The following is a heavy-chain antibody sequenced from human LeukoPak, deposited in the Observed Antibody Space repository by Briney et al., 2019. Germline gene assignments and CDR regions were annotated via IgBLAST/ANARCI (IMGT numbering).Heavy chain of an antibody. D-gene: IGHD6-13*01. CDR3: ARGRQKYSSRRNDAFDI. J-gene: IGHJ3*02. Sequence: GGSLRLSCAASGFTFSSYGLNWVRQAPGKGLECVSSISSSSYVYYADSVRGRFTISRDNAKNSLHLQMNSLRAEDTAVYYCARGRQKYSSRRNDAFDIWGQGTMVTVSS. CDR2: ISSSSYV. V-gene: IGHV3-21*01. CDR1: GFTFSSYG.